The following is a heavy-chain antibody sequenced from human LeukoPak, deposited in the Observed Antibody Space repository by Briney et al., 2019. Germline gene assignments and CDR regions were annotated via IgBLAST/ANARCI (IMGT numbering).Heavy chain of an antibody. CDR1: GFTFSTYG. D-gene: IGHD6-19*01. CDR2: IWYGGSNT. V-gene: IGHV3-33*06. J-gene: IGHJ4*02. Sequence: GGSLRLSCAASGFTFSTYGMHWVRQAPGKGLEWVAVIWYGGSNTYYADSVKGRFTISRDNSKNTLHLQMNSLRAEDSAVYYCAKGPLIEVAGTTWDNWGQGTLVTVSS. CDR3: AKGPLIEVAGTTWDN.